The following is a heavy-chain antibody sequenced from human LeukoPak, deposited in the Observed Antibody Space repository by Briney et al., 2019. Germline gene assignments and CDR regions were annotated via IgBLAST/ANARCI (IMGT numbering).Heavy chain of an antibody. CDR1: GGSISSYY. V-gene: IGHV4-59*01. Sequence: SETLSLTCTVSGGSISSYYWSWIRQPPGKGLEWIGYIYYSGSTNYNPSLKSRVTISVDTSKNQFSLKLSSVTAADTAVYYCARGDLLAAAGGYYYGMDVWGQGTTVTVSS. CDR2: IYYSGST. D-gene: IGHD6-13*01. J-gene: IGHJ6*02. CDR3: ARGDLLAAAGGYYYGMDV.